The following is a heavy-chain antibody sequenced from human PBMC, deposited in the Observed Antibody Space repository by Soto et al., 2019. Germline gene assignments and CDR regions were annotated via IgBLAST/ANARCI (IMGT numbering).Heavy chain of an antibody. J-gene: IGHJ4*02. D-gene: IGHD3-22*01. Sequence: SETLSLTYAVYGWSSSVYAWSWIRQPPGKGLEWIGEINHSGSTNYNPSLKSRVTISVDTSKNQFSLKLSSVTAADTAVYYCARCIFMIAGHFDYWGQG. V-gene: IGHV4-34*01. CDR2: INHSGST. CDR1: GWSSSVYA. CDR3: ARCIFMIAGHFDY.